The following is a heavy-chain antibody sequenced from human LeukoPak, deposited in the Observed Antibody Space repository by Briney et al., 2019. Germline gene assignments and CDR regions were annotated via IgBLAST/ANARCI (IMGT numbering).Heavy chain of an antibody. CDR3: ARGRHYDILTGYYNYYGMDV. CDR1: GYTFTSYD. J-gene: IGHJ6*02. D-gene: IGHD3-9*01. V-gene: IGHV1-8*01. CDR2: MNPNSGNT. Sequence: ASVKVSFKASGYTFTSYDINWVRQATGQGLEWMGWMNPNSGNTGYAQKFQGRVTMTRNTSISTAYMELSSLRSEDTAVYYCARGRHYDILTGYYNYYGMDVWGQGTTVTVSS.